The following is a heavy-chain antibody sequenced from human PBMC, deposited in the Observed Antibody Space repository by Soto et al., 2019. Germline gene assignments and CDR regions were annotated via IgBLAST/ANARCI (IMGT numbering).Heavy chain of an antibody. CDR1: GGSISSGGFY. CDR2: IYDSGST. CDR3: ARGPRQRGGNYYYGMDV. J-gene: IGHJ6*02. Sequence: SETLSLTCSVSGGSISSGGFYWTWIRQHPGKGLEWIGFIYDSGSTYYNASLKSRVTISGDTSKNQFSLKLSSVTYADTALYYCARGPRQRGGNYYYGMDVWGQGTTVTVSS. V-gene: IGHV4-31*03.